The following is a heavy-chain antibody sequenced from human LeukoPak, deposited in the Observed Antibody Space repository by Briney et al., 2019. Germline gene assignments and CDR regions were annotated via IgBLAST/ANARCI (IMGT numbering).Heavy chain of an antibody. CDR1: GGSIHSYY. Sequence: SETLSLTWTFSGGSIHSYYWSWIRQPPGRGLEYIGYIYYTGSTNYNPSLKSRVTISVDMSKNQLSLKLSSVTAADTAVYYCARDPPGSGSFLDNWGQGTLVTVSS. CDR2: IYYTGST. D-gene: IGHD3-10*01. J-gene: IGHJ4*02. CDR3: ARDPPGSGSFLDN. V-gene: IGHV4-59*01.